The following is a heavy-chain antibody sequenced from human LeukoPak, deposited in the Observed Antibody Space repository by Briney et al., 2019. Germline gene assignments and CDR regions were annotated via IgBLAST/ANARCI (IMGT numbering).Heavy chain of an antibody. CDR1: GFSFSSYG. D-gene: IGHD5-18*01. V-gene: IGHV3-33*01. Sequence: GRSLRLSCAASGFSFSSYGMHWVRQAPGKGQEWVAVIWYDGTNKYYAGFVKGRFTISRDNSKNTLYLQMNSLRAEDTAVYYCARDQRGFSYSKYYFDYWGQGTLVTVSS. J-gene: IGHJ4*02. CDR2: IWYDGTNK. CDR3: ARDQRGFSYSKYYFDY.